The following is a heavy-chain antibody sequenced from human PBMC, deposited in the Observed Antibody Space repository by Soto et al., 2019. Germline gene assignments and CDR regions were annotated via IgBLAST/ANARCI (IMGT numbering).Heavy chain of an antibody. CDR3: AREGCSSTSCYNYGMDV. V-gene: IGHV4-59*01. CDR2: IYYSGST. J-gene: IGHJ6*02. CDR1: GGSISSYY. D-gene: IGHD2-2*02. Sequence: NPSETLSLTCTVSGGSISSYYWSWIRQPPGKGLEWIGYIYYSGSTNYNPSLKSRVTISVDTSKNQFSLKLSSVTAADTAVYYCAREGCSSTSCYNYGMDVWGQGTTVTVSS.